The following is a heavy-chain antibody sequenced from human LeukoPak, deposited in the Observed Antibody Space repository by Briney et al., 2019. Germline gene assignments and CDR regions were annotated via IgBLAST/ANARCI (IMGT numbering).Heavy chain of an antibody. CDR2: FIAISGST. D-gene: IGHD5-12*01. CDR1: EFRTSNSA. CDR3: AKGAYDYIEMCYFDY. J-gene: IGHJ4*02. Sequence: GGSMTLASAPSEFRTSNSATSCVRHAAGKWLEWDSLFIAISGSTFYTDSGKGRFTISRDISRNTMYLQMNSLRAEDTAGYDCAKGAYDYIEMCYFDYWGQGTLVTVSS. V-gene: IGHV3-23*01.